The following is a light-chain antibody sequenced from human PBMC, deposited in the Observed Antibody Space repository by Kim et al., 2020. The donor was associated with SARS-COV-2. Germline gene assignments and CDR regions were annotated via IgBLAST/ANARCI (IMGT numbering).Light chain of an antibody. Sequence: QSVTSSCTGTSSDGGGYNYVSWYQQHPGKAPTLMIIEVSKRPSGVPDRFSGSKSGNTASLTVSGLQAEDEADYYCSSYAGSNNFVFGTGTKVTVL. V-gene: IGLV2-8*01. CDR3: SSYAGSNNFV. CDR2: EVS. CDR1: SSDGGGYNY. J-gene: IGLJ1*01.